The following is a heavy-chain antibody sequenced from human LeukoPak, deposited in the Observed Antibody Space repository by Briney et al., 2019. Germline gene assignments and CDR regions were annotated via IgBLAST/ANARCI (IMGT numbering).Heavy chain of an antibody. Sequence: GRSLRLSCSASGFTFSSYALHWVRQAPGKGLEWVAVISYDGSNKYYADSVKGRFTISRDNSKNTLYLQTNSLRAEDTAVYYCAREFTSLDYWGQGTLVTVSS. J-gene: IGHJ4*02. CDR3: AREFTSLDY. D-gene: IGHD2-2*01. V-gene: IGHV3-30-3*01. CDR1: GFTFSSYA. CDR2: ISYDGSNK.